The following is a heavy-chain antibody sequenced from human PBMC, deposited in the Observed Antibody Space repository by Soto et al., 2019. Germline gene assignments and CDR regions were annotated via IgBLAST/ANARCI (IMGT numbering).Heavy chain of an antibody. D-gene: IGHD3-10*01. J-gene: IGHJ4*02. CDR2: IGTAGDT. Sequence: GGSLRLSCAASGFTFSSYDMHWVRQATGKGLEWVSAIGTAGDTYYPGSVKGRFTISRENAKNSLYLQMNSLRAGDTAVYYCARAIRPGVVRGVITEIAYWGQGTLVTVSS. CDR1: GFTFSSYD. CDR3: ARAIRPGVVRGVITEIAY. V-gene: IGHV3-13*01.